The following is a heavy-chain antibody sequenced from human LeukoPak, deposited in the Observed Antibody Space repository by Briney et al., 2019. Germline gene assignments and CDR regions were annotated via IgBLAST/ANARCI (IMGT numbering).Heavy chain of an antibody. V-gene: IGHV4-39*01. CDR3: ARHKAAAGISIGYWFDP. CDR2: IYYSGST. CDR1: GGSISSSSYY. Sequence: SETLSLTCTVSGGSISSSSYYWGWIRQPPGKGLEWIGSIYYSGSTYYNPSLKSRVTISVDTSKNQFSLKLSSVTAADTAVYYCARHKAAAGISIGYWFDPWGQGTLVTVSS. J-gene: IGHJ5*02. D-gene: IGHD6-13*01.